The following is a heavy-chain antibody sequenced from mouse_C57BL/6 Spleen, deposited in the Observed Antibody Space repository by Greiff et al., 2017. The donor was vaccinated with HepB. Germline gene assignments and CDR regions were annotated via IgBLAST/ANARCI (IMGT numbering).Heavy chain of an antibody. Sequence: VMLVESGPGLVQPSQRLSITCTVSGFSLTSYGVHWVRQSPGKGLGWLGEIWSGGSTDYNAAFIYRLSISKVNTKSQVFFKMNILQADDTARYYGAKTLAYWGQGTLVTVSA. J-gene: IGHJ3*01. V-gene: IGHV2-2*01. CDR1: GFSLTSYG. CDR3: AKTLAY. CDR2: IWSGGST.